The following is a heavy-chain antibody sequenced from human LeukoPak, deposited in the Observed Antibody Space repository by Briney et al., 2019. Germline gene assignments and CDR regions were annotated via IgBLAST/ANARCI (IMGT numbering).Heavy chain of an antibody. CDR2: IYYSGST. Sequence: SETLSLTCTVSGGSISSGGYYWSWIRQHPGKGLEWIGYIYYSGSTYYNPSLKSRVTISVDTSKNQFSLKLSSVTAADTAVYYCARDSHKYGSESYWGQGTLVTVSS. J-gene: IGHJ4*02. CDR3: ARDSHKYGSESY. D-gene: IGHD3-10*01. V-gene: IGHV4-31*03. CDR1: GGSISSGGYY.